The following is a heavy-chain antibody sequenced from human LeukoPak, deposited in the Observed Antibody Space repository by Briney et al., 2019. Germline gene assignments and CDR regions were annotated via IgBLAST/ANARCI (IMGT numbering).Heavy chain of an antibody. V-gene: IGHV1-24*01. CDR3: ARLRSGPYYYYYGMDV. J-gene: IGHJ6*02. CDR2: FDPEDGET. Sequence: ASVKVSCTVSGYTLTELSMHWVRQAPGKGLEWMGGFDPEDGETIYAQKFQGRVTMTEDTSTDTAYMELSSLRSEDTAVYYCARLRSGPYYYYYGMDVWGQGTTVTVSS. CDR1: GYTLTELS. D-gene: IGHD5-12*01.